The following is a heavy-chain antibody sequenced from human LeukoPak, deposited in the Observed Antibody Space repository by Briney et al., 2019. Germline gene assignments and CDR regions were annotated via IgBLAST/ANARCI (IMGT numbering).Heavy chain of an antibody. J-gene: IGHJ3*02. Sequence: ASVKVSCKVSGYTLTGLSMHWVRQAPGKGLEWMGGFDPEDGETIYAQKFQGRVTMTEDTSTDTAYTELSSLRSEDTAVYYCATESLLWLGRGAFDIWGQGTMVTVSS. V-gene: IGHV1-24*01. CDR1: GYTLTGLS. CDR3: ATESLLWLGRGAFDI. CDR2: FDPEDGET. D-gene: IGHD3-10*01.